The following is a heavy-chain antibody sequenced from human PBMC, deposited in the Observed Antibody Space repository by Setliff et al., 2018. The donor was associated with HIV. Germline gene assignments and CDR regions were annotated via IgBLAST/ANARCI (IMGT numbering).Heavy chain of an antibody. D-gene: IGHD2-2*01. V-gene: IGHV1-2*02. Sequence: ASVKVSCKASGYTFTDYFIHWVRQAPGQGLEWMGWISPQNGDRKIPQRFRGRVTMTRDTSISTVYMELSGLTSDDTAVYYCARGDSPISSTSCYDYWGQGTLVTVSS. J-gene: IGHJ4*02. CDR2: ISPQNGDR. CDR1: GYTFTDYF. CDR3: ARGDSPISSTSCYDY.